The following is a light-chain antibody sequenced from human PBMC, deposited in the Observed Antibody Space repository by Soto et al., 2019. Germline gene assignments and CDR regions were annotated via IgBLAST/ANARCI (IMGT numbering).Light chain of an antibody. J-gene: IGKJ4*01. CDR2: GAS. Sequence: EIVLTQSPGTLSLSPGERATLSCRASQSVSSSYLALYQQRPGQAPRLLIYGASSRATGIPDRFSGSGSGTAFTLTISRLEPEDFAEYYCQEYGSSPLTFGGGAKVEIK. CDR1: QSVSSSY. V-gene: IGKV3-20*01. CDR3: QEYGSSPLT.